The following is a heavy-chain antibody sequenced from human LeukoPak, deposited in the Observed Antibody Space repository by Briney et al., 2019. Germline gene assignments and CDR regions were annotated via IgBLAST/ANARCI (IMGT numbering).Heavy chain of an antibody. Sequence: SVKVSCKASGGTFSSYAISWVRQAPGQGLEWMGGIIPIFGTANYAQKFQGRVTMTRNTSISTAYMELSSLRSEDTAVYYCARATTVKYNWFDPWGQGTLVTVSS. CDR2: IIPIFGTA. CDR3: ARATTVKYNWFDP. V-gene: IGHV1-69*05. CDR1: GGTFSSYA. D-gene: IGHD4-11*01. J-gene: IGHJ5*02.